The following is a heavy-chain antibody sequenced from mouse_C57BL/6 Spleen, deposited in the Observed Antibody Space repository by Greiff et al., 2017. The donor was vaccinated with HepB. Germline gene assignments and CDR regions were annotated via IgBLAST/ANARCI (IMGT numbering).Heavy chain of an antibody. J-gene: IGHJ4*01. CDR1: GFTFSDFY. Sequence: EVMLVESGGGLVQSGRSLRLSCATSGFTFSDFYMEWVRQAPGKGLEWIAASRNKANDYTTEYSASVKGRFIVSRDTSQSILYLQMNALRAEDTAIYYCARDASGTGMDYWGQGTSVTVSS. CDR2: SRNKANDYTT. CDR3: ARDASGTGMDY. V-gene: IGHV7-1*01. D-gene: IGHD4-1*01.